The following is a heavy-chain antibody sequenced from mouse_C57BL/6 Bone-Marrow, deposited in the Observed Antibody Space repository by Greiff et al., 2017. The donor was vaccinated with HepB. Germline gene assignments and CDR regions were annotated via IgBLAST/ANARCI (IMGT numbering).Heavy chain of an antibody. J-gene: IGHJ3*01. CDR3: ARGGNYYGSSYWFAY. CDR2: IYPRDGST. CDR1: GYTFTDHT. D-gene: IGHD1-1*01. V-gene: IGHV1-78*01. Sequence: QVQLKQSDAELVKPGASVKISCKVSGYTFTDHTIHWMKQRPEQGLEWIGYIYPRDGSTKYNEKFKGKATLTADKSSSTAYMQLSSLTTEDSAIYYCARGGNYYGSSYWFAYWGQGTLVTVSA.